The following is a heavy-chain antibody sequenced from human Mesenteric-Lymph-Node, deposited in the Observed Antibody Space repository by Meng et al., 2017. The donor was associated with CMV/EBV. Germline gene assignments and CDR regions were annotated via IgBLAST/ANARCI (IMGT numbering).Heavy chain of an antibody. V-gene: IGHV1-69*02. CDR3: ARGGKYFDDYYGMDV. J-gene: IGHJ6*02. CDR1: GGSFDTSI. CDR2: IIPMDGIT. D-gene: IGHD1-26*01. Sequence: SVKVSCKASGGSFDTSIIYWVRQAPGEGLEWMGRIIPMDGITQYAQKFQGRVTVTADKSTSTSSMEMSSLRPEDTAVYYCARGGKYFDDYYGMDVWGQGTPVTVSS.